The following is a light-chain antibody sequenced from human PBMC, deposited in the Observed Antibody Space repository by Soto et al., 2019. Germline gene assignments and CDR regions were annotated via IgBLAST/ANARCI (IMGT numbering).Light chain of an antibody. CDR3: QQYGSSPWT. J-gene: IGKJ1*01. CDR2: GAS. CDR1: QSVSNSY. V-gene: IGKV3-20*01. Sequence: EIVLTQSPGTLSLSPGERATLSCRASQSVSNSYLAWYQQKPGQAPRLLIYGASSRGTGITDRFSGSGSGTDFTLTVSRLETDDFAVYYCQQYGSSPWTFGQGTKVEIK.